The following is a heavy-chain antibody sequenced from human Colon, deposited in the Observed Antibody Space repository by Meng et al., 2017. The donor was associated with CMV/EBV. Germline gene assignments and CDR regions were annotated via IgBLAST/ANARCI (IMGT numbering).Heavy chain of an antibody. V-gene: IGHV1-2*06. Sequence: QVQLVQSGAEVKKPGASVKVSCKASGYTFTDYYIHWVRQAPGQGLEWMGRINPNSGDTNYAQKFQGRVTLTRDTSISTAYMELSRLKSDDMAVYYCVRDTSGWSLPHWGQGTLVTVSS. J-gene: IGHJ4*02. CDR3: VRDTSGWSLPH. CDR2: INPNSGDT. D-gene: IGHD6-19*01. CDR1: GYTFTDYY.